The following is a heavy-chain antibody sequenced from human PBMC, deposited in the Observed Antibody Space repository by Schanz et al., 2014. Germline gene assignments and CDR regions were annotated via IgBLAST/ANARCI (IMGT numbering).Heavy chain of an antibody. V-gene: IGHV1-18*01. CDR2: ISPYTGNT. Sequence: QVQLEQSGAEVKKPGASVKVSCKTSGYAFSDYGITWVRQAPGQGLQWMGWISPYTGNTNYAQTLQGRITLTTDTATSTAYMELRSLRSDDTALYYCARGGYSSGWYDRDIAHFDYWGQGTLVTVSS. J-gene: IGHJ4*02. D-gene: IGHD6-19*01. CDR3: ARGGYSSGWYDRDIAHFDY. CDR1: GYAFSDYG.